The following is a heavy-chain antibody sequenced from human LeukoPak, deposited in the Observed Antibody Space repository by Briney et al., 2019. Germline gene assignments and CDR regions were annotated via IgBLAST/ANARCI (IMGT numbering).Heavy chain of an antibody. Sequence: SQTLSLTCAISGDSVSSAWNWIRQSPSRGLEWLGRTYYSSKWYTDYAVSVKGRVSINPVTSKNQLSLQLSSVTPEDTAVYYCARGWLRSGFDLWGQGTLVTVSS. V-gene: IGHV6-1*01. CDR3: ARGWLRSGFDL. J-gene: IGHJ4*02. CDR1: GDSVSSA. D-gene: IGHD5-12*01. CDR2: TYYSSKWYT.